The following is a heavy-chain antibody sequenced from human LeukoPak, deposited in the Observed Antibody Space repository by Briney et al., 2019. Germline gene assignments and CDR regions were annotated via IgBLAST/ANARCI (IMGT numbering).Heavy chain of an antibody. V-gene: IGHV3-64D*09. J-gene: IGHJ4*02. CDR3: VKLYYDFWSAYSGYFDY. CDR1: GFTFSTYA. CDR2: ISNIGGRT. D-gene: IGHD3-3*01. Sequence: GGSLRLSCSASGFTFSTYAMHWVRQAPGKGLEYVSAISNIGGRTSYADPVKGRFAISRDNSKNTLYLQMSSLRAEDTAVYYCVKLYYDFWSAYSGYFDYWGQGTLVTVSS.